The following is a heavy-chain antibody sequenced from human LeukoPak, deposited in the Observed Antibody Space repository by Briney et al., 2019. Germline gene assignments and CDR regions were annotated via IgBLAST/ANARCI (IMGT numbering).Heavy chain of an antibody. V-gene: IGHV3-23*01. CDR3: AKGPVLSYSYEPGYYFDY. CDR1: GFTFSSYA. Sequence: SGGSLRLSCAASGFTFSSYAMSWVRQAPGKGLEWVSAISGSGGSTYYADSVKGRFTISRDNSKNTLYLQMNSLRAEDTAVYYCAKGPVLSYSYEPGYYFDYWGQGTLVTVSS. D-gene: IGHD5-18*01. CDR2: ISGSGGST. J-gene: IGHJ4*02.